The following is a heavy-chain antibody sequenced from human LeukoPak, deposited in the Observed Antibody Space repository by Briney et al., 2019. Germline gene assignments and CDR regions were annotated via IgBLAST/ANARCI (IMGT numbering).Heavy chain of an antibody. J-gene: IGHJ4*02. V-gene: IGHV3-74*01. CDR3: ARQPLSSSWYEIGY. CDR1: GFTFSSYW. Sequence: GGSLRLSCAASGFTFSSYWMPWVRQAPGKGLVWVSRINSDGSSTSYADSVKGRFTISRDNAKNTLYLQMNSLRAEDTAVYYCARQPLSSSWYEIGYWGQGTLVTVSS. CDR2: INSDGSST. D-gene: IGHD6-13*01.